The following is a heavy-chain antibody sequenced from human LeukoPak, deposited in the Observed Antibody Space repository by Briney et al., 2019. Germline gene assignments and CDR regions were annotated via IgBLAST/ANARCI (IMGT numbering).Heavy chain of an antibody. CDR1: GFTFNYAW. J-gene: IGHJ5*02. V-gene: IGHV3-15*01. CDR3: TTFTYYSHSSGDDL. CDR2: IKSRTDGGTT. D-gene: IGHD3-22*01. Sequence: PGGSLRLSCAASGFTFNYAWMSWVRQAPGKGLEWVGRIKSRTDGGTTDYAAPVKGRFTISRDDSKNTLYLQMNSLKTEDTAVYYCTTFTYYSHSSGDDLWGQGTLVTVSS.